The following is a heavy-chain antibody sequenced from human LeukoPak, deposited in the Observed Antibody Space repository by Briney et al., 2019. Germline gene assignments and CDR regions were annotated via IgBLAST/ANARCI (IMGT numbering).Heavy chain of an antibody. V-gene: IGHV1-2*02. Sequence: ASVKVSCKASGYTFTGYYMHWVRQAPGQGLEWMGWINPNSGGTNYAQEFQGRVTMTRDTSISTAYMELSRLRSDDTAVYYCARYYYGSGSYSDYWGQGTLVTVSS. CDR3: ARYYYGSGSYSDY. CDR2: INPNSGGT. J-gene: IGHJ4*02. CDR1: GYTFTGYY. D-gene: IGHD3-10*01.